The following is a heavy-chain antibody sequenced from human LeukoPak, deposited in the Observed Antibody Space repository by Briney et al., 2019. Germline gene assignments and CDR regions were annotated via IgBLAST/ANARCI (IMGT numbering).Heavy chain of an antibody. CDR3: ARHGRWLTGYYFDY. Sequence: SETLSLTCAVSGGSLSGYYWTWIRQPPGKGLEWVGEINHSGSTNYNPSLKSRVTISVDTSKNQFSLKLSSVTAADTAVYYCARHGRWLTGYYFDYWGQGTLVTVSS. CDR1: GGSLSGYY. J-gene: IGHJ4*02. CDR2: INHSGST. D-gene: IGHD3-9*01. V-gene: IGHV4-34*01.